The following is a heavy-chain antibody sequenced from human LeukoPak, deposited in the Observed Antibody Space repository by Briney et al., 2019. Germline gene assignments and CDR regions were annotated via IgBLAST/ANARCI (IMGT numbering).Heavy chain of an antibody. CDR1: GYTFTSYG. J-gene: IGHJ3*02. CDR2: ISAYNGNT. V-gene: IGHV1-18*01. CDR3: ATGVVATIFDAFDI. Sequence: ASVKVSCKASGYTFTSYGISWVRQAPGQGLEWMVWISAYNGNTNYAQKLQGRVTMTTDTSTSTAYMELRSLRSDDTAVYYYATGVVATIFDAFDIWGQGTMVTVSS. D-gene: IGHD1-26*01.